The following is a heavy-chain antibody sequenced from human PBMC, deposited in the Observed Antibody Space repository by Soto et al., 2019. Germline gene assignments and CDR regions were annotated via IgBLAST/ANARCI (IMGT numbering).Heavy chain of an antibody. CDR2: ISYDGSNK. D-gene: IGHD5-18*01. V-gene: IGHV3-30-3*01. CDR3: ARWEGYSYGSAEETYYFDY. J-gene: IGHJ4*02. CDR1: GFTFSSYA. Sequence: GESLKISCAASGFTFSSYAMHWVRQAPGKGLEWVAVISYDGSNKYYADSVKGRFTISRDNSKNTLYLQMNSLRAEDTAVYYCARWEGYSYGSAEETYYFDYWGQGTLVTVSS.